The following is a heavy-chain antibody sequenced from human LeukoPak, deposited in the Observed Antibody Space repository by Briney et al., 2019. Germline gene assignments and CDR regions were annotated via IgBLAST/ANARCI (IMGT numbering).Heavy chain of an antibody. CDR1: GFTFSSYS. J-gene: IGHJ4*02. V-gene: IGHV3-21*01. CDR3: ARDQGPYYYDSSGYSVY. CDR2: ISSSSSYI. Sequence: PGGSLRLSCAASGFTFSSYSMNWVRQAPGKGLEWVSSISSSSSYIYYADSVKGRFTISRDNAKNSLYLQMNSLRAEDTAVYYCARDQGPYYYDSSGYSVYWGQGTLVTVSS. D-gene: IGHD3-22*01.